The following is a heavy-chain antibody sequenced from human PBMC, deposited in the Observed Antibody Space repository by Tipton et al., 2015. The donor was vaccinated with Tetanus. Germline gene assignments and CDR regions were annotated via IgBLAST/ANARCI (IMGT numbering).Heavy chain of an antibody. V-gene: IGHV4-30-4*07. J-gene: IGHJ6*02. Sequence: TLSLTCTVSGGSITSSDYFWGWIRQPPGKGLEWIANVHYTGDTYYSPSLQSRVTISVDTSKNQFSLRLSSVTAADTAVYYCARDHGITWGGMGYYYGMDVWGQGTTVTVSS. CDR3: ARDHGITWGGMGYYYGMDV. CDR2: VHYTGDT. D-gene: IGHD3-16*01. CDR1: GGSITSSDYF.